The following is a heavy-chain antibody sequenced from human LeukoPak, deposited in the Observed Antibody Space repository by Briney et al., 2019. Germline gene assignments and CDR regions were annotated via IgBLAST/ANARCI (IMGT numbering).Heavy chain of an antibody. Sequence: PETLSLTCSVSGGSISSYYWSWIQQPAGKGLEWIGRIYTTGSTNYNPSLKSRVTMSVDTSKNQLSLKLTSVTVADTAVYYCARGSREMATTFDYWGQGTLVTVSS. CDR1: GGSISSYY. J-gene: IGHJ4*02. V-gene: IGHV4-4*07. CDR2: IYTTGST. CDR3: ARGSREMATTFDY. D-gene: IGHD5-24*01.